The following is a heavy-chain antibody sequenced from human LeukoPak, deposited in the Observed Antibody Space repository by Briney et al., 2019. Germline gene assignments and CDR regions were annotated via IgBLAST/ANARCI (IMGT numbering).Heavy chain of an antibody. CDR2: IYYSGTT. CDR1: GGSISISSDY. V-gene: IGHV4-39*01. D-gene: IGHD2/OR15-2a*01. J-gene: IGHJ4*02. CDR3: ARRLSTRSYYLDD. Sequence: SETLSLTCTVSGGSISISSDYWGWIRQPPGKGLEWIEDIYYSGTTNYNPSLRSRVTMSVDTSKNQFSLKLNSATAADTAVYYCARRLSTRSYYLDDWGQGTLVTVSS.